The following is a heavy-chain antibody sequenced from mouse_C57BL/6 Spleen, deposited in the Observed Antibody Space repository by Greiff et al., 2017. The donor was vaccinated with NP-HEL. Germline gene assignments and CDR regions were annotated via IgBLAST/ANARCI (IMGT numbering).Heavy chain of an antibody. CDR1: GYTFTSYG. V-gene: IGHV1-81*01. Sequence: VQLQQSGAELARPGASVKLSCKASGYTFTSYGISWVQQRTGQGLEWIGEIYPRSGNTYYTEKFKGKTTLTADQSSSTAYMELRSLTSEDSAVYFCARWDYSNYFYAMDYWGQGTSVTVSS. D-gene: IGHD2-5*01. CDR2: IYPRSGNT. CDR3: ARWDYSNYFYAMDY. J-gene: IGHJ4*01.